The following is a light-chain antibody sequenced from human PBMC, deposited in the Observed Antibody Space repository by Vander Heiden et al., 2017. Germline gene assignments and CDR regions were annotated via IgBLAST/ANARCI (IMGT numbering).Light chain of an antibody. CDR3: QQNYNLPIT. J-gene: IGKJ5*01. Sequence: DIQMTQSPSSLSASVGDRVTITCQASQDISNYLNWYQQKPGKAPKLLIYDASNLERGVPSRFSGSGSGTDFTFTISSLQPEDIATYYCQQNYNLPITFGQGTQLEIK. V-gene: IGKV1-33*01. CDR1: QDISNY. CDR2: DAS.